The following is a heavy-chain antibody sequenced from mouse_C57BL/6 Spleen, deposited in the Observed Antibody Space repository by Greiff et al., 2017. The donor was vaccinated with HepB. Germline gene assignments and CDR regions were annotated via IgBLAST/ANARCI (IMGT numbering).Heavy chain of an antibody. CDR1: GFTFSDYG. D-gene: IGHD2-5*01. Sequence: EVQRVESGGGLVKPGGSLKLSCAASGFTFSDYGMHWVRQAPEKGLEWVAYISSGSSTIYYADTVKGRFTIYRDNAKNTLFLQMTSQRAEDTAMYYCARRSNYDWYFDVWGTGTTVTVSS. CDR2: ISSGSSTI. CDR3: ARRSNYDWYFDV. V-gene: IGHV5-17*01. J-gene: IGHJ1*03.